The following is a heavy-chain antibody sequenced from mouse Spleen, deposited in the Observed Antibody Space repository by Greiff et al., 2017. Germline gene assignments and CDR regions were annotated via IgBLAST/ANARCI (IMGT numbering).Heavy chain of an antibody. CDR2: ISDGGSYT. CDR3: ARGNWYFDV. J-gene: IGHJ1*03. CDR1: GFTFSSYA. Sequence: EVKLMESWGGLVKPGGSLKLSCAASGFTFSSYAMSWVRQTPEKRLEWVATISDGGSYTYYPDNVKGRFTISRDNAKNNLYLQMSHLKSEDTAMYYCARGNWYFDVWGTGTTVTVSS. V-gene: IGHV5-4*03.